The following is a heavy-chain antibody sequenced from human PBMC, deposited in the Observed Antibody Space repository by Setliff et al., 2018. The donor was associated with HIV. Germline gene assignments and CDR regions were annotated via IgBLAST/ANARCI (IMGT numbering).Heavy chain of an antibody. D-gene: IGHD3-22*01. CDR2: INHSGST. CDR1: GGSISSNSYY. J-gene: IGHJ4*02. V-gene: IGHV4-39*07. Sequence: NPSETLSLTCTVSGGSISSNSYYWSWIRQPPGKGLEWIGEINHSGSTNYNPSLKSRVTISVDTSKNQFSLKLSSVTAADTAVFYCARLTTTYYYDSSAYYHPVWGQGTLVTVSS. CDR3: ARLTTTYYYDSSAYYHPV.